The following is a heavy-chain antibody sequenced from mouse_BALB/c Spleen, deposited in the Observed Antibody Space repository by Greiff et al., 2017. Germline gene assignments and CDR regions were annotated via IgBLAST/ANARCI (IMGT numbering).Heavy chain of an antibody. CDR1: GFSLTRYG. V-gene: IGHV2-9*02. Sequence: VQLQESGPGLVAPSQTLSLTCTVSGFSLTRYGVPWVRQPPGKGLEWLGVIRAGGSTNYYSALMSRLSISKGNSKSQVFLKMNSLQTDDTAMYYCARDYYGSTYWYFDVWGAGTTVTVSS. D-gene: IGHD1-1*01. J-gene: IGHJ1*01. CDR2: IRAGGST. CDR3: ARDYYGSTYWYFDV.